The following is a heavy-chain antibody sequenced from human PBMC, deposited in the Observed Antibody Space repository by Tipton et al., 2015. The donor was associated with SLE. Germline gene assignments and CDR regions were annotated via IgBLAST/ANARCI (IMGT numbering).Heavy chain of an antibody. CDR1: GGSISSYY. D-gene: IGHD1-26*01. CDR2: IYYSGST. Sequence: TLSLTCTVSGGSISSYYWSWIRQPPGKGLEWIGYIYYSGSTNYNPSLKSRVTISVDTSKNQFSLKLSSVTAADTAVYYCARNPSGGSTVAFDIWGQGTMVTVSS. CDR3: ARNPSGGSTVAFDI. J-gene: IGHJ3*02. V-gene: IGHV4-59*01.